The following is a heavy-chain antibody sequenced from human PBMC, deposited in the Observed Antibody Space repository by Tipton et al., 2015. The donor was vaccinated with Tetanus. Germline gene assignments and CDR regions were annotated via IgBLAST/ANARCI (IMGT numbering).Heavy chain of an antibody. D-gene: IGHD2-15*01. V-gene: IGHV3-33*01. Sequence: QLVQSGRGLVKPGGSLRLSCAASGFTFRSYGMHWVRQAPGKGLEWVAVLWFDGGDEYYAGSVKGRFTISRDNSKNTVYLQMNSLRAEDTAVYYCARELDCSGGGCYSYGLDVWGQGTTVTVSS. J-gene: IGHJ6*02. CDR2: LWFDGGDE. CDR3: ARELDCSGGGCYSYGLDV. CDR1: GFTFRSYG.